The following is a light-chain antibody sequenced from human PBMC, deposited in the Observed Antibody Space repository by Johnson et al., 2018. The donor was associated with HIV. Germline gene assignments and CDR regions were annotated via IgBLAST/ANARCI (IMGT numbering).Light chain of an antibody. CDR3: GTGDSSLSAGYG. Sequence: QSALTQPPSVSAAPGQKVTISCSGSSSNIGNNYVSWYQQLPGTAPKLLIYENNKRPSGIPHRFSGSKSGTSATLRITRRQHRDEADYYCGTGDSSLSAGYGFGTGTKVTVL. V-gene: IGLV1-51*02. CDR2: ENN. J-gene: IGLJ1*01. CDR1: SSNIGNNY.